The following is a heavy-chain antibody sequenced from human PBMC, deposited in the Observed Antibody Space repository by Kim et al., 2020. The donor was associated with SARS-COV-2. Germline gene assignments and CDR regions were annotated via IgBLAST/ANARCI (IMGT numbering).Heavy chain of an antibody. J-gene: IGHJ4*02. D-gene: IGHD5-12*01. Sequence: YADSVKGGFTISRDNAQNSLYLQMNSLRAEDTAVYYCARALYRRLYYFDYWGQGTLVTVSS. V-gene: IGHV3-21*01. CDR3: ARALYRRLYYFDY.